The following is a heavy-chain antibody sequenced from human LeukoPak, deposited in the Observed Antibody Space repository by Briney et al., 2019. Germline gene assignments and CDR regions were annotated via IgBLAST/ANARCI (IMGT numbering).Heavy chain of an antibody. CDR2: MNPKSGNS. Sequence: ASVTVSCKASGHTFTSYDINWVRQATGQGLEWMGWMNPKSGNSGYAQRFQGRVTMTRNTSISTAYMELSRLRSEDTAVYYCTRVPSVRSGTYYYYMDVWGKGTTVTVSS. CDR3: TRVPSVRSGTYYYYMDV. D-gene: IGHD6-25*01. CDR1: GHTFTSYD. V-gene: IGHV1-8*01. J-gene: IGHJ6*03.